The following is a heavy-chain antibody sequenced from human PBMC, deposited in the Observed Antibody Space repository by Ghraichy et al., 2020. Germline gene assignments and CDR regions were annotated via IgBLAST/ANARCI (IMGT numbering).Heavy chain of an antibody. CDR1: GFTFSSYS. D-gene: IGHD4-17*01. V-gene: IGHV3-48*02. CDR2: ISSSSSTI. J-gene: IGHJ3*02. Sequence: GGSLRLSCAASGFTFSSYSMNWVRQAPGKGLEWVSYISSSSSTIYYADSVKGRFTISRDNAKNSLYLQMHSLRDEDTAVYYCARDLVYGDYPWDDAFDIWGHGTLVTVSS. CDR3: ARDLVYGDYPWDDAFDI.